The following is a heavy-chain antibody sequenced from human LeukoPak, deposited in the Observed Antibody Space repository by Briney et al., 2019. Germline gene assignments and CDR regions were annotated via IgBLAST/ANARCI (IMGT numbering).Heavy chain of an antibody. J-gene: IGHJ6*02. V-gene: IGHV4-4*02. Sequence: SETLSLTCAVSGGSISSRNWWSWVRQPPGKGLEWIGEIYHSGSINYNPSLKSRVTTSVDKSKNQLSLRLTSVTAADTAVYYCARDNGAIRAYYYHGMDVWGQGTTVTVSS. CDR1: GGSISSRNW. CDR2: IYHSGSI. D-gene: IGHD2-8*01. CDR3: ARDNGAIRAYYYHGMDV.